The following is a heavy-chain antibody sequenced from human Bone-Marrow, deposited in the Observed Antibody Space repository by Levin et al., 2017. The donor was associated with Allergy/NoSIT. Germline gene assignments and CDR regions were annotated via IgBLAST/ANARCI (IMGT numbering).Heavy chain of an antibody. J-gene: IGHJ4*02. V-gene: IGHV3-21*01. CDR3: AREGYYYDSSGYYSSHFDY. Sequence: GESLKISCAASGFTFSSYSMNWVRQAPGKGLEWVSSISSSSSYIYYADSVKGRFTISRDNAKNSLYLQMNSLRAEDTAVYYCAREGYYYDSSGYYSSHFDYWGQGTLVTVSS. D-gene: IGHD3-22*01. CDR2: ISSSSSYI. CDR1: GFTFSSYS.